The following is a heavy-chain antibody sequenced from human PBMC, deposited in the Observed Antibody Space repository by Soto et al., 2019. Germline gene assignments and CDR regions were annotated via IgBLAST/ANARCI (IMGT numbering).Heavy chain of an antibody. CDR1: GGSFSGYY. CDR2: INHSGST. D-gene: IGHD3-9*01. CDR3: ASHRYFDWSDTYYYYGMEV. J-gene: IGHJ6*02. Sequence: PSETLSLTCAVYGGSFSGYYWRWIRQPPGKGLEWIGEINHSGSTNYHPSLKSRVTIPVDTSKNQFSLKLRSVTAADTAVYYCASHRYFDWSDTYYYYGMEVWGRGTTVTVSS. V-gene: IGHV4-34*01.